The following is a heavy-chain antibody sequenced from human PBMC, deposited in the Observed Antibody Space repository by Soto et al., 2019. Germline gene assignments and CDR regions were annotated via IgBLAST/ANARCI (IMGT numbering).Heavy chain of an antibody. CDR2: IYYSGST. CDR3: ARDAYYYGSGRYYMEGYYYGMDV. CDR1: GGSISSGGYY. J-gene: IGHJ6*02. V-gene: IGHV4-31*03. Sequence: SETLSLTCTVSGGSISSGGYYWSWIRQHPGKGLEWIGYIYYSGSTYYNPSLKSRVTISVDTSKNQFSLKLSSVTAADTAVYYCARDAYYYGSGRYYMEGYYYGMDVWGQGTTVPVSS. D-gene: IGHD3-10*01.